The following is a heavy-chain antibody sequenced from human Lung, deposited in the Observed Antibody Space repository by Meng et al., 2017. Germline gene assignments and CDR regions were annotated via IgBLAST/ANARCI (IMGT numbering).Heavy chain of an antibody. D-gene: IGHD3-10*01. V-gene: IGHV1-18*01. CDR1: DYTFTGYG. CDR3: ARGTPGRSYSDY. CDR2: LGAHDGDT. Sequence: QVQPVQSGPEGKKPGASVKGSCKASDYTFTGYGVRWVRQAPGQGLEWMAWLGAHDGDTSHAPKFQGRVTVSADRPTATAYMELRSLRSDDTAVYYCARGTPGRSYSDYWGQGTLVTVSS. J-gene: IGHJ4*02.